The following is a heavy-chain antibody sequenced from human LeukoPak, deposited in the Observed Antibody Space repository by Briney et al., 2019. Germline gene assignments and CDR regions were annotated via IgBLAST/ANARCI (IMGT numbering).Heavy chain of an antibody. CDR3: ARGLAVAGTGDAFDI. J-gene: IGHJ3*02. V-gene: IGHV3-33*01. CDR1: GFTFNSYD. D-gene: IGHD6-19*01. CDR2: MWYDESSK. Sequence: GGSLRLSCAASGFTFNSYDMHWVRQAPGKGLEWVAIMWYDESSKYYADSVKGRFTISRDDSKNTLYLQMNSLRAEDTAVYYCARGLAVAGTGDAFDIWGQGTMVTVSS.